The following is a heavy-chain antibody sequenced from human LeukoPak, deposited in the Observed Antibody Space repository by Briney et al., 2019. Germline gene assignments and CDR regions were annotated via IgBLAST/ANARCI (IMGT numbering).Heavy chain of an antibody. CDR2: ISYDGSNK. J-gene: IGHJ4*02. CDR3: AGRSWYGRDYFDY. V-gene: IGHV3-30-3*01. D-gene: IGHD6-13*01. CDR1: GFTFSSYA. Sequence: GGSLTLSCAASGFTFSSYAMLWLRQAPGKGLEGVAVISYDGSNKYYADSVKGRFTISRDNSKNTLYLQMNSPRAEDTAVYYCAGRSWYGRDYFDYWGQGTLVTVSS.